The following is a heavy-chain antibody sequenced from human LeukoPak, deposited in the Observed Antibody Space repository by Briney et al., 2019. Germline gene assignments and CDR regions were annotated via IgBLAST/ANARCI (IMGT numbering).Heavy chain of an antibody. Sequence: GASVKVSCKASGGTFSSYAISWVRQAPGQGLEWMGGIIPIFGTANYAQKFQGRVTITTDESTGTAYMELSSLRSEDTAVYYCARELGYYYDSSGQDAFDIWGQGTMVTVSS. V-gene: IGHV1-69*05. CDR3: ARELGYYYDSSGQDAFDI. J-gene: IGHJ3*02. D-gene: IGHD3-22*01. CDR1: GGTFSSYA. CDR2: IIPIFGTA.